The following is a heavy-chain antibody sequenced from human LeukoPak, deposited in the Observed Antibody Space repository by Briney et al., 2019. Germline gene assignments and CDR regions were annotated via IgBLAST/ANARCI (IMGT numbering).Heavy chain of an antibody. CDR1: GFTFSSST. CDR3: VRIPNSANFPNWFDP. D-gene: IGHD4/OR15-4a*01. J-gene: IGHJ5*02. Sequence: PGGSLRLSCAASGFTFSSSTMNWGRQAPGMGLEWVSSISSRSNNIFYADSVKGRFTISRDNAKNSLYLQTNSLRAEDTAVYYCVRIPNSANFPNWFDPWGQGTLVTVSS. V-gene: IGHV3-21*01. CDR2: ISSRSNNI.